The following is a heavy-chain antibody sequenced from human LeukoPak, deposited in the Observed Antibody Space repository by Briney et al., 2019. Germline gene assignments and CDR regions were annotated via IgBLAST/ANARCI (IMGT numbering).Heavy chain of an antibody. J-gene: IGHJ4*02. Sequence: SQTLSLTCTVSGGSISSGGYYWSWIRQPPGKGLEWIGYIYHSGSTYYNPSLKSRVTISVDTSKNQFSLKLSSVTAADTAVYYCASGYSSGWYVDYWGQGTLVTVSS. CDR1: GGSISSGGYY. V-gene: IGHV4-30-2*01. CDR3: ASGYSSGWYVDY. CDR2: IYHSGST. D-gene: IGHD6-19*01.